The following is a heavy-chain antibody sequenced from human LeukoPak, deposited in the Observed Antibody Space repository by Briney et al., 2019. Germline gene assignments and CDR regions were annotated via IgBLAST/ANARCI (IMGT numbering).Heavy chain of an antibody. CDR1: GGSISSSSYY. J-gene: IGHJ2*01. V-gene: IGHV3-23*01. CDR2: ISGSGEST. CDR3: AKDHLTGDPGWYFDL. D-gene: IGHD7-27*01. Sequence: ETLSLTCTVSGGSISSSSYYWGWVRQAPGRGLEWVSTISGSGESTYYADSVKGRFTFSRDNSKNTLYLQMNSLRAEDTAVYYCAKDHLTGDPGWYFDLWGRGALVTVSS.